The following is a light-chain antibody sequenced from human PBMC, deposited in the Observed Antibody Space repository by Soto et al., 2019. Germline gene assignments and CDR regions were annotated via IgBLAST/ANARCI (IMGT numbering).Light chain of an antibody. CDR2: DVS. V-gene: IGLV2-11*01. J-gene: IGLJ2*01. CDR1: SSDVGGYNY. CDR3: SSYAGSYAVV. Sequence: QSVLTQPRSVSGSPGQSVTISCTGTSSDVGGYNYVSWYQQHPGKAPKLMIYDVSKRPSGVPDRFSGSKSGNTASLTISRLQAEDEADYYCSSYAGSYAVVFGGGTKLTV.